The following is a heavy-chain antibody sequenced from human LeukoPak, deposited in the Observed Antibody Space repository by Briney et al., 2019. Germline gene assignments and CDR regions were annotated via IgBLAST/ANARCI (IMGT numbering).Heavy chain of an antibody. Sequence: SETLSLTCTVSGGSISSSSYYWGWIRQPPGKGLEWIGSIYYSGSTYYNPSLKSRVTISVDTSKNQFSLKLSSVTAADTAVYYCARGLTYYYGSGSYAHFDYWGQGTLVTVSS. D-gene: IGHD3-10*01. V-gene: IGHV4-39*07. CDR1: GGSISSSSYY. CDR3: ARGLTYYYGSGSYAHFDY. CDR2: IYYSGST. J-gene: IGHJ4*02.